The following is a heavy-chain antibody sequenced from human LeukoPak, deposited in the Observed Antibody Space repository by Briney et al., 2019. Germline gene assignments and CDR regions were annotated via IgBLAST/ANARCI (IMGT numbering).Heavy chain of an antibody. V-gene: IGHV4-59*12. CDR2: ISLTGLT. Sequence: PSETLSLTCTVSGGSMSSYYWNWIRQPPGKGLEWIGEISLTGLTHYNPSLESRVTVSLDKSKNQLSLNLTSVTAADTAVYYCSRENGAFSPFGYWGQGTLVTVLS. CDR1: GGSMSSYY. J-gene: IGHJ4*02. D-gene: IGHD2-8*01. CDR3: SRENGAFSPFGY.